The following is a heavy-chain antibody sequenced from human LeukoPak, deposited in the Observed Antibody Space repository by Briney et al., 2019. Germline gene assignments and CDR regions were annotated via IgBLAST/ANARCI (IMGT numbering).Heavy chain of an antibody. V-gene: IGHV3-48*03. CDR3: ARAPGGYSYGTPNFDY. Sequence: GGSLRLSCAASGFPFSSYEMNCVSQAPGKGLEWVSYISSSGSTIYYADSVKGRFTISRDNAKNSLYLQMNSLRAEDTAVYYCARAPGGYSYGTPNFDYWGQGTLVTVSS. CDR2: ISSSGSTI. J-gene: IGHJ4*02. D-gene: IGHD5-18*01. CDR1: GFPFSSYE.